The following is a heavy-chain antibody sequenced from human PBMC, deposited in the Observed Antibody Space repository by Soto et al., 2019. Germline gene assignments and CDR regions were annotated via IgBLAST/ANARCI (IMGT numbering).Heavy chain of an antibody. CDR2: ISYDGSNK. CDR1: GFTFSSYA. Sequence: GGSLRLSCAASGFTFSSYAMHWVRQAPGKGLEWVAVISYDGSNKYYADSVKGRFTISRDNSKNTLYLQMNSLRAEDTAVYYCARDLRVAAAGTVSYYYYYGMDVWGQGTTVTVSS. J-gene: IGHJ6*02. D-gene: IGHD6-13*01. V-gene: IGHV3-30-3*01. CDR3: ARDLRVAAAGTVSYYYYYGMDV.